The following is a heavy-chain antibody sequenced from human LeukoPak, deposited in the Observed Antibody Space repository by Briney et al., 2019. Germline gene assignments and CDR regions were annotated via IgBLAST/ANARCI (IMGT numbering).Heavy chain of an antibody. CDR2: IIPIFGTA. V-gene: IGHV1-69*05. D-gene: IGHD1-26*01. CDR3: ARDSGSYYYYYMDV. J-gene: IGHJ6*03. Sequence: GASVKVSCKASGGTFSSYAISWVRQAPGLGLEWMGGIIPIFGTANYAQKFQGRVTITTDESTSTAYMELSSLRSEDTAVYYCARDSGSYYYYYMDVWGKGTTVTVSS. CDR1: GGTFSSYA.